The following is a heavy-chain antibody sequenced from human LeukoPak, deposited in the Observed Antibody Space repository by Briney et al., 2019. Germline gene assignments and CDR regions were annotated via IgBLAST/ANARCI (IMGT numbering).Heavy chain of an antibody. CDR2: ISSSSSTI. D-gene: IGHD3-3*01. J-gene: IGHJ4*02. CDR1: GFTFSSYS. CDR3: ASLTYYDFWSGYYAVDY. Sequence: GGSLRLSCAASGFTFSSYSMNWVRQAPGKGLEWVSYISSSSSTIYYADSVKGRFTISRDNAKNSLYLQMNSLRAEDTAVCYCASLTYYDFWSGYYAVDYWGQGTLVTVSS. V-gene: IGHV3-48*01.